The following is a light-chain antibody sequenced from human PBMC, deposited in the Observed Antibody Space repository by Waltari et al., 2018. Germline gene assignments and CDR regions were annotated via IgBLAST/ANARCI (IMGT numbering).Light chain of an antibody. CDR1: QSVSSY. Sequence: EIVLTQSPATLSLSPGERAPLSCRASQSVSSYLAWYQQKPGQAPRLLIYDASNRATGIPARFSGSGSGTDFTLTISSLEPEDFAVYYCQQRSNWPPGIFTFGPGTKVDIK. CDR2: DAS. CDR3: QQRSNWPPGIFT. J-gene: IGKJ3*01. V-gene: IGKV3-11*01.